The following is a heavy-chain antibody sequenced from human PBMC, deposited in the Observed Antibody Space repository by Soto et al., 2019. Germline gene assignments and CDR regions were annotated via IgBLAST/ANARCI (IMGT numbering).Heavy chain of an antibody. J-gene: IGHJ3*01. Sequence: EVQLVGSGGGLVQPGGSLRLSCVASGFTFRTYWMTWVRQAPGKGLEWVANIKQDGSEKYYVDSVRGRFAISRDNAKDSLYLQMNSLRVEDTAVYYCARDGLYCTYANCRGAAYDVWDQGTMVTVSS. V-gene: IGHV3-7*04. CDR3: ARDGLYCTYANCRGAAYDV. CDR2: IKQDGSEK. CDR1: GFTFRTYW. D-gene: IGHD2-8*01.